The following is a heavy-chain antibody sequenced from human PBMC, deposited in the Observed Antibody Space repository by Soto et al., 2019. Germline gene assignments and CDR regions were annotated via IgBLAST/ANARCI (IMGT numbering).Heavy chain of an antibody. J-gene: IGHJ4*02. CDR2: INHSGST. Sequence: QVQLQQWGAGLLKPSETLSLTCAVYGGSFSGYYWSWIRQPPGKGLEWIGEINHSGSTNYNPSLKRRVTTSVXXSXNXXSLKLSSVTAARTAVYYCASFREYGPSSARNPVDYWGQGTLVTGSS. V-gene: IGHV4-34*01. D-gene: IGHD3-10*01. CDR1: GGSFSGYY. CDR3: ASFREYGPSSARNPVDY.